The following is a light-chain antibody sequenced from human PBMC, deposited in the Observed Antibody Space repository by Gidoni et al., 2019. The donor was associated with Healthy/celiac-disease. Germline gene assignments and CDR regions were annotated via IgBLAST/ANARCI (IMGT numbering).Light chain of an antibody. CDR2: DVS. CDR1: SSAVGGYNY. Sequence: QSALTQPPSASGSPGQSVTISCTGTSSAVGGYNYVSCYQQHPCKAPKLMFYDVSTRPSGVPDPFSGSTSGNMASLTVSGLQAEDDADYHCSSYAGSNNYVFGTGTKVTVL. V-gene: IGLV2-8*01. CDR3: SSYAGSNNYV. J-gene: IGLJ1*01.